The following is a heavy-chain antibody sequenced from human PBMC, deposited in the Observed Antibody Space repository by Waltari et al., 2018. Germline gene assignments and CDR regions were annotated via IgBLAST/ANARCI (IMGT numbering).Heavy chain of an antibody. Sequence: QVQLQESGPGLVKPSETLSLTCTVSGVSISSYYWSWIRQPPGKGREWIGYISYSGSTNYNPSLRSRVTISIDTSKNQFSLKLSSVTVADTAVYYCARDLRRGSYYYYYGMDVWGQGTTVTVSS. CDR3: ARDLRRGSYYYYYGMDV. CDR1: GVSISSYY. CDR2: ISYSGST. J-gene: IGHJ6*02. D-gene: IGHD1-26*01. V-gene: IGHV4-59*01.